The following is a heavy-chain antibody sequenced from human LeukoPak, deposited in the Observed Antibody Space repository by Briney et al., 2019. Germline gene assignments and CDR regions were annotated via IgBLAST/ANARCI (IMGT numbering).Heavy chain of an antibody. V-gene: IGHV3-9*01. CDR1: GFTFDDYA. CDR3: AKGGRLLNSDFDY. CDR2: ISWNSGSI. D-gene: IGHD1-7*01. Sequence: GGSLRLSCAASGFTFDDYAMHWVRQAPGKGLEWVSAISWNSGSIGYADSVKGRFTISRDNAKNSLYLQMNSLRAEDTALYYCAKGGRLLNSDFDYWGQGTLVTVSS. J-gene: IGHJ4*02.